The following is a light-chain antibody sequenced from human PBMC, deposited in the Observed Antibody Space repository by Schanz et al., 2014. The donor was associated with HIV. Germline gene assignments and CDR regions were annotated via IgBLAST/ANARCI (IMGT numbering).Light chain of an antibody. CDR2: EVN. J-gene: IGLJ3*02. CDR1: SSDVGSYNL. V-gene: IGLV2-14*02. Sequence: QSALTQPASVSGSPGQSITISCTGTSSDVGSYNLVSWYQQYPGKVPKLMIYEVNKRPSGVSDRFSGSKSGNTASLTISGLQAEDEADYYCAAWDDSLRGWVFGGGTKLTVL. CDR3: AAWDDSLRGWV.